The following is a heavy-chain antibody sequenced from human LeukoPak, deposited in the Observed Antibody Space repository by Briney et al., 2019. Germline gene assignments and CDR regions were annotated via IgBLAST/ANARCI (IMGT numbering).Heavy chain of an antibody. J-gene: IGHJ4*02. Sequence: SQTFSLTCGISGDSVSSNSAAWNWIRQSPSRGLEWLGRTYYRSKWFINYAPFVKSRIIINPDTPKNQVSLQLNSVTPEDTAVYYCARSPSPYSSGWYFDYWGQGTLVTVSS. CDR1: GDSVSSNSAA. CDR3: ARSPSPYSSGWYFDY. V-gene: IGHV6-1*01. D-gene: IGHD6-19*01. CDR2: TYYRSKWFI.